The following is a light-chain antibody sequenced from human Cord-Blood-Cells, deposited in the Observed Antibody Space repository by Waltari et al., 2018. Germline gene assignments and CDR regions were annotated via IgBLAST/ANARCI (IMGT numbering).Light chain of an antibody. Sequence: DIQMTESPSSLSASVGERVTLTCRASQSITRYLNWYQQKPGKAPKLLFYAASSLQSGVPSMFGGSASGAYFTLTISRLHPEDFATYYCQQSYSTPWTFGQGTKVEIK. J-gene: IGKJ1*01. V-gene: IGKV1-39*01. CDR1: QSITRY. CDR2: AAS. CDR3: QQSYSTPWT.